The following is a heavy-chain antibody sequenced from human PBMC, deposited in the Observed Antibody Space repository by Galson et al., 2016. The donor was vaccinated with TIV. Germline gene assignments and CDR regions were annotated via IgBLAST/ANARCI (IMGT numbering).Heavy chain of an antibody. Sequence: ETLSLTCAVYGGSVSGYYWSWIRQSPGKGLEWIGEINHSGSTNYNPPLKSRVSISGDTSKNHFSLKLSSVTAADTAVYYCARATFYYANSGYYYPYWYFDLWGRGTLVTVSS. J-gene: IGHJ2*01. V-gene: IGHV4-34*01. CDR1: GGSVSGYY. CDR3: ARATFYYANSGYYYPYWYFDL. CDR2: INHSGST. D-gene: IGHD3-22*01.